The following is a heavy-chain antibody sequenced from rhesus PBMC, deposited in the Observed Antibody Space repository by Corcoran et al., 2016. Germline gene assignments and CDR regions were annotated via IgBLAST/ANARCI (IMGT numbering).Heavy chain of an antibody. D-gene: IGHD6-13*01. Sequence: QVQLQESGPGVVKPSETLSLTCAVSGYSISSGYDWSWIRQPPGKGLECIGYIYGSSGSTNYNPSLKNRVTISKDTSKNQFSLKLSSVTAADTAVYYCAGHIAAGLAFDFWGQGLRVTVSS. V-gene: IGHV4-76*01. CDR2: IYGSSGST. CDR1: GYSISSGYD. J-gene: IGHJ3*01. CDR3: AGHIAAGLAFDF.